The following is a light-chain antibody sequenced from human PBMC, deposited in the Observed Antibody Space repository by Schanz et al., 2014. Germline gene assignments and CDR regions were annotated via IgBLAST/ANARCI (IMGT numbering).Light chain of an antibody. CDR2: KAS. V-gene: IGKV1-5*03. CDR3: QQYTSYSAT. Sequence: DIQMTQSPSSLSASVGDRVTITCRASQSIDTWLAWYQQKPGKAPKLLIYKASRLETGVPSRFSGTGSGTEFTLTISSLQPEDLGTFFCQQYTSYSATFGQGTRVEI. CDR1: QSIDTW. J-gene: IGKJ1*01.